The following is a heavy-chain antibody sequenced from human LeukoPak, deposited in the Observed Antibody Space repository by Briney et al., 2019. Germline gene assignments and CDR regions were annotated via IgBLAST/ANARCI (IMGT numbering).Heavy chain of an antibody. CDR1: GGSISSGGYY. Sequence: SETLSLTCTVSGGSISSGGYYWSWIRQHPGKGLEWIGYIYYSGSTYYNPSLKSRVTISVDKSKNQFSLKLSSVTAADTAVYYCVRDFLYGGDAYWYLHLWGRGTLVTVSS. D-gene: IGHD2-21*02. J-gene: IGHJ2*01. CDR2: IYYSGST. V-gene: IGHV4-31*03. CDR3: VRDFLYGGDAYWYLHL.